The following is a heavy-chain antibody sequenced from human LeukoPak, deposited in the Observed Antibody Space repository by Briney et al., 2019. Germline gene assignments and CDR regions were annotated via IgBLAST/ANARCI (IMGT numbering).Heavy chain of an antibody. CDR3: ARDLGGGPPGY. J-gene: IGHJ4*02. V-gene: IGHV3-7*01. D-gene: IGHD4-23*01. CDR1: RFTFSNYW. CDR2: IKEDGSEK. Sequence: PGGSLRLSCAASRFTFSNYWMSWVRQAPGKGLEWVANIKEDGSEKYYVDSVKGRFTISRDNGKNSLYLQMNSLRAEDSAVYYCARDLGGGPPGYWGQGTLVTVSS.